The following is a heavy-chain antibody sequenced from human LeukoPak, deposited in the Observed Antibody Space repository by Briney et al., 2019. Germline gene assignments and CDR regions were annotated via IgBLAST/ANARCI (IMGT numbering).Heavy chain of an antibody. CDR3: ASHLPYYYDSSGYRPSDAFDI. CDR2: IYTSGST. CDR1: GGSISSYY. Sequence: SETLSLTCTVSGGSISSYYWSWIRQPAGKGLEWIGRIYTSGSTNYNPSLKSRVTMSVDTSKNQFSLKLSSVTATDTAVYYCASHLPYYYDSSGYRPSDAFDIWGQGTMVTVSS. V-gene: IGHV4-4*07. D-gene: IGHD3-22*01. J-gene: IGHJ3*02.